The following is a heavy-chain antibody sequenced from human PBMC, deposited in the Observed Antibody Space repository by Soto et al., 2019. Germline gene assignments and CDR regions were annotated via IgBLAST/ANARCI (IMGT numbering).Heavy chain of an antibody. CDR1: GFTFSSYW. D-gene: IGHD2-21*01. CDR2: INSDGSRT. J-gene: IGHJ3*02. CDR3: ARGVRGAYGLDI. Sequence: EVQLVESGGGLVQPGGSLRLSCAASGFTFSSYWMHWVRQAPGKGLVWVSRINSDGSRTNYADSVKGRFTISRDNAKNTVFLQINSLRVEETAVYYCARGVRGAYGLDIWGQGTMVTVSS. V-gene: IGHV3-74*01.